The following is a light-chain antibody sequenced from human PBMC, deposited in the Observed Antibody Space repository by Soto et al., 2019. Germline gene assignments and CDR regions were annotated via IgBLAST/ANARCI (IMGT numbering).Light chain of an antibody. CDR1: QSVSSY. J-gene: IGKJ1*01. Sequence: EIVLTQSPATLSLSPGERATLSCRASQSVSSYLAWYQQKPGQAPRLLIYDASNRATGIPARFSGSGSGTDFTLTISSLEPEDFAVYYCQQRSNWSWTFGHGTKVVIK. V-gene: IGKV3-11*01. CDR2: DAS. CDR3: QQRSNWSWT.